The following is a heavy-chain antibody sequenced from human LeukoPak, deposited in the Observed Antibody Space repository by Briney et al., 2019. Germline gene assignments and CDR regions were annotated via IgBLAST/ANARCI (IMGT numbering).Heavy chain of an antibody. CDR3: ARDRYCSSTSCYYYGMDV. CDR1: GGSISSGGYY. V-gene: IGHV4-31*03. CDR2: IYYSGST. D-gene: IGHD2-2*01. Sequence: SSETLSLTCTVSGGSISSGGYYWSWIRQHPGKGLEWIGCIYYSGSTYYNPSLKSRVTISVDTSKNQFPLKLSSVTAADTAVYYCARDRYCSSTSCYYYGMDVWGQGTTVTVSS. J-gene: IGHJ6*02.